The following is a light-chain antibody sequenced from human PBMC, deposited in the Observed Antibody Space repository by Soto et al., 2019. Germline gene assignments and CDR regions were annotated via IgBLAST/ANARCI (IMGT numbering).Light chain of an antibody. CDR1: QGVSTW. CDR3: QQYYSYPPT. CDR2: TAS. Sequence: DIQMTQSPSSVSASVGDRVTITCRASQGVSTWLAWYQQKPGKAPNLLIYTASSLQSGVPSRSSGSGSGTDFTLTISCLQSEDFATYYCQQYYSYPPTFGQGTKVDIK. J-gene: IGKJ1*01. V-gene: IGKV1-12*01.